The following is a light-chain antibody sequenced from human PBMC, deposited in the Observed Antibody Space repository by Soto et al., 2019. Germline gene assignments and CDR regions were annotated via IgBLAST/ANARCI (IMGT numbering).Light chain of an antibody. CDR2: GAS. CDR1: QSLSNY. J-gene: IGKJ2*01. Sequence: EIVLTQSPGTLSLSPGERATLSCRASQSLSNYLAWYQQKPGQAPRLLIYGASTRATGIPDTFSGSGSGTDFTLTISRLETDDFAVYYCQQYGISPYTFGQGTKVEIK. CDR3: QQYGISPYT. V-gene: IGKV3-20*01.